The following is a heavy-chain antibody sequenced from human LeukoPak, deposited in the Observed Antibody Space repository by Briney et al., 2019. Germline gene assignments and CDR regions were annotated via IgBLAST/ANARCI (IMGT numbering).Heavy chain of an antibody. Sequence: GRSLRLSCAASGFTFDDYAMHWVRQAPGKGLEWVSGISWNSGSIGYADSVKGRFTISRGNAKNSLYLQMNSLRAEDTALYYCAKELSGSYSFDYWGQGTLVTVSS. D-gene: IGHD1-26*01. CDR3: AKELSGSYSFDY. J-gene: IGHJ4*02. V-gene: IGHV3-9*01. CDR2: ISWNSGSI. CDR1: GFTFDDYA.